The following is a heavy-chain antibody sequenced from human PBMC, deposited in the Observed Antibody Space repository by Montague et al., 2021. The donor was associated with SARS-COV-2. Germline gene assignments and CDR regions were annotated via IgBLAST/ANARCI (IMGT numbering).Heavy chain of an antibody. D-gene: IGHD2-2*01. CDR2: IYYSGST. CDR3: ARRALGYCSSTSCETAFDI. J-gene: IGHJ3*02. CDR1: GGSISSYY. V-gene: IGHV4-59*08. Sequence: SETLSLTCTVSGGSISSYYWSWIRQPPGKGLEWIGYIYYSGSTNYNPSLKSRVTISVDTSKNQFSLKLSSVTAADTAVYYCARRALGYCSSTSCETAFDIWGQWTMVTVSS.